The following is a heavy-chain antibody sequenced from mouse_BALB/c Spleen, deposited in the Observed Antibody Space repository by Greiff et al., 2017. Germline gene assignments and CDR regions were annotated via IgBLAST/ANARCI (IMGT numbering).Heavy chain of an antibody. D-gene: IGHD2-3*01. CDR2: ISYDGSN. Sequence: EVKLQESGPGLVKPSQSLSLTCSVTGYSITSGYYWNWIRQFPGNKLEWMGYISYDGSNNYNPSLKNRISITRDTSKNQFFLKLNSVTTEDTATYYCAREGWLLGFAYWGQGTLVTVSA. CDR3: AREGWLLGFAY. J-gene: IGHJ3*01. V-gene: IGHV3-6*02. CDR1: GYSITSGYY.